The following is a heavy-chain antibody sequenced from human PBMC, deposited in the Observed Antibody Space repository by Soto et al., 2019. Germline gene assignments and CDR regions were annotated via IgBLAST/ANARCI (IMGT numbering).Heavy chain of an antibody. V-gene: IGHV3-30*18. J-gene: IGHJ6*02. Sequence: GGSLRLSCAASGFTFSSYGMHWVRQAPGKGLEWVAVISYDGSNKYYADSVKGRFTISRDNSKNTLYLQMNSLRAEDTAVYYCAKDRSSSGYYYYYGMDVWGQGTTVTVSS. D-gene: IGHD6-19*01. CDR3: AKDRSSSGYYYYYGMDV. CDR1: GFTFSSYG. CDR2: ISYDGSNK.